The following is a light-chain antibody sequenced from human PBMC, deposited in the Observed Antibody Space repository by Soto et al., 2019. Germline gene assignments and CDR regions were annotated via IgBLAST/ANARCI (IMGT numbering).Light chain of an antibody. CDR3: QQRSNWPDLVT. CDR1: QGIRRY. CDR2: DAS. Sequence: TQSPSSLSASVGDXVXXXXXAIQGIRRYLAWYQQKPGQAPRLLIYDASTRATGIPARSSGSGSGTDFALTISSLEPEDFAVYYCQQRSNWPDLVTFGQGTRLEIK. J-gene: IGKJ5*01. V-gene: IGKV3-11*01.